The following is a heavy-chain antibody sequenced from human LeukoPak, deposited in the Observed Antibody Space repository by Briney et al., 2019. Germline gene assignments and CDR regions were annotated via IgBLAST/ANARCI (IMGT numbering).Heavy chain of an antibody. CDR3: AKGNGWYFYLQH. J-gene: IGHJ1*01. CDR1: GYAFSSDGSSASYA. Sequence: GASVKVSCKASGYAFSSDGSSASYAMHWVRQAPGQRPEWMGWINVGNGKTKYSQNFQGRVTITRDTSASTVYLELSSLKSEDTAVFFCAKGNGWYFYLQHWGQGTLVTVSS. V-gene: IGHV1-3*01. D-gene: IGHD6-19*01. CDR2: INVGNGKT.